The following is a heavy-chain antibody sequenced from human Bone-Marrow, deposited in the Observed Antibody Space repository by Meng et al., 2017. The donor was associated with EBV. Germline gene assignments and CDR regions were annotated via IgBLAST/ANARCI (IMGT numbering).Heavy chain of an antibody. CDR3: ATVYYYADSGPHYFHY. V-gene: IGHV3-15*01. Sequence: VQLVESGGXXVXLGXSLXRVCTALGLTFSKAWMSWVRQGPGKGLEWVGRIKSKNDGGTSDYAAPVKGRFTISRDDSKNTLYLQVNSLKTEDTAVYYCATVYYYADSGPHYFHYWGQGTLVTVSS. D-gene: IGHD3-10*01. J-gene: IGHJ4*02. CDR1: GLTFSKAW. CDR2: IKSKNDGGTS.